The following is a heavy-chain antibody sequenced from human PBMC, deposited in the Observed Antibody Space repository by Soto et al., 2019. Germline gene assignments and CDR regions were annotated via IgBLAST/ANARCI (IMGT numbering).Heavy chain of an antibody. D-gene: IGHD6-6*01. V-gene: IGHV4-34*01. J-gene: IGHJ6*03. CDR2: INHSGST. CDR1: GGYFSGYD. CDR3: ARGGGSSRAYYYYYMDV. Sequence: SETLSLTCAVYGGYFSGYDWSWIRQPPGKGLEWIGEINHSGSTNYNPSLKSRVTISVDTSKNQFSLKLSSVTAADTAVYYCARGGGSSRAYYYYYMDVWGKGTTVTVSS.